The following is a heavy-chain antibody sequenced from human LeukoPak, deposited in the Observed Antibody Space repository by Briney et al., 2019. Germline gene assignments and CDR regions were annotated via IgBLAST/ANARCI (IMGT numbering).Heavy chain of an antibody. J-gene: IGHJ5*01. CDR2: IYDRGPA. Sequence: SETLSLTCAVYGGSFSSYYWSWIRQPPGKGLEWIGCIYDRGPAYYNPSLKSRFTISVDRPKNQFFLNVTSLTAADTAVYYCARSRQASGLFNSWGQGTLVVVSS. V-gene: IGHV4-34*10. D-gene: IGHD3-10*01. CDR1: GGSFSSYY. CDR3: ARSRQASGLFNS.